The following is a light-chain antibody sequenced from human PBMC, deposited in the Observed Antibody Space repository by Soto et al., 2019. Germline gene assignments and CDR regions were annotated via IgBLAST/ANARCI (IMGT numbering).Light chain of an antibody. CDR1: SSDVGGSNY. CDR2: DVT. Sequence: QSALTQPRSVSGSPGQAVTISCTGTSSDVGGSNYVSWYQQHPGKAPKLVIYDVTRRPSGVPDRFSGSKSGNTASLTISGLKAEDEADDYCCSYAGSAPWVFGGGTKLTVL. J-gene: IGLJ3*02. V-gene: IGLV2-11*01. CDR3: CSYAGSAPWV.